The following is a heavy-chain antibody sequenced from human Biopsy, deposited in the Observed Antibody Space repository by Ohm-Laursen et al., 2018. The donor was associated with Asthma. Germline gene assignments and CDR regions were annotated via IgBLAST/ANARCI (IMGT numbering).Heavy chain of an antibody. J-gene: IGHJ4*02. CDR2: IYYNGRT. V-gene: IGHV4-39*01. D-gene: IGHD7-27*01. CDR3: ASHWDWGSFFDY. Sequence: SDTLSLTCIVSGGSISSSSYYWGWIRQPPGKGLEWIGSIYYNGRTYYNPSLKSRVTISVDTSKKQLSLQLSSVTAADTAVYYCASHWDWGSFFDYWGQGTPVTVSS. CDR1: GGSISSSSYY.